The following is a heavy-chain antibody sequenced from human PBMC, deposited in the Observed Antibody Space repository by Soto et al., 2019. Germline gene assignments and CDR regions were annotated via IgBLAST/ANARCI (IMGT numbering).Heavy chain of an antibody. D-gene: IGHD3-10*01. V-gene: IGHV3-48*01. Sequence: GGSLRLSCAASGFTFRNYNMNWVRQAPGKGLEWVSHISIGGTTIYYADSVKGRFTISRDNAKNSLYLQMNSLRAEDTAVYYCAKDRRITMVRGPDYWGQGTLVTVSS. CDR1: GFTFRNYN. CDR2: ISIGGTTI. J-gene: IGHJ4*02. CDR3: AKDRRITMVRGPDY.